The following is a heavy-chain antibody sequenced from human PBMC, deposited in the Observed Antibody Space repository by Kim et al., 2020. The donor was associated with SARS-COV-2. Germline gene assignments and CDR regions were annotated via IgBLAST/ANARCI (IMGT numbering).Heavy chain of an antibody. Sequence: SETLSLTCTVSGGSISSSSYYWGWIRQPPGKGLEWIGSIYYSGSTYYNPSLKSRVTISVDTSKNQFSLKLSSVTAADTAVYYCARGIVVVPAAILRGSYCYYYGMDVWGQGTTVTVSS. V-gene: IGHV4-39*01. CDR3: ARGIVVVPAAILRGSYCYYYGMDV. D-gene: IGHD2-2*01. J-gene: IGHJ6*02. CDR1: GGSISSSSYY. CDR2: IYYSGST.